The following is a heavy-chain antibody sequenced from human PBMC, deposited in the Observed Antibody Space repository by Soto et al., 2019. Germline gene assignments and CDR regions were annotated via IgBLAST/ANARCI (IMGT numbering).Heavy chain of an antibody. CDR2: LSYDGSNK. J-gene: IGHJ6*02. CDR3: ARDVESGSSQYYYYFYGMDV. V-gene: IGHV3-30-3*01. Sequence: QVQLVESGGGVVQPGRSLRLSCAASGFTFSSNAMHWVRQAPGKGLEWVAVLSYDGSNKCYADSVKGRFTISRDNSKNTLYLQMDSLRTEDTALYYCARDVESGSSQYYYYFYGMDVWGQGTTVTVSS. D-gene: IGHD1-26*01. CDR1: GFTFSSNA.